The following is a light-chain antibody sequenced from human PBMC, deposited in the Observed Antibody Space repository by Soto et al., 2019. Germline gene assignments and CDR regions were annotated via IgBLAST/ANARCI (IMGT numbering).Light chain of an antibody. CDR3: QQYNSYRT. CDR2: KAS. CDR1: QSISSW. Sequence: DIQMIQSPSTLSASVGDRVTITFRASQSISSWLAWYQQKPGKAPKLLIYKASSLESGVPSRFSGSGSGTEFTLTISSLQPDDFATYYCQQYNSYRTFGQGTKVDIK. V-gene: IGKV1-5*03. J-gene: IGKJ1*01.